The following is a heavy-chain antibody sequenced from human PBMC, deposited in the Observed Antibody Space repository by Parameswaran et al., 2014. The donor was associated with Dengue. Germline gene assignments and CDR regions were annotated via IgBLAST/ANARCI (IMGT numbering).Heavy chain of an antibody. D-gene: IGHD6-19*01. CDR2: IYYSGST. CDR3: ARGDGSGWYILDY. J-gene: IGHJ4*02. V-gene: IGHV4-59*01. Sequence: WIRQPPGKGLEWIGYIYYSGSTNYNPSLKSRVTISVDTSKNQFSLKLSSVTAADTAVYYCARGDGSGWYILDYWGQGTLVTVSS.